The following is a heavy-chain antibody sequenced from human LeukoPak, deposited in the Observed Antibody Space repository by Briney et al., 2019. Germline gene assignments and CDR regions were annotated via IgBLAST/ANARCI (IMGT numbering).Heavy chain of an antibody. V-gene: IGHV4-59*01. CDR1: GGSISSYY. Sequence: SETLSLTCNVSGGSISSYYWSWIRQPPGKGLEWIGYIYYSGSTNYNPSLKSRVTISVDTSKNQFSLKLSSVTAADTAVYYCARVPRLSGSYYGNYYYGMDVWGQGTTGTVSS. D-gene: IGHD1-26*01. CDR2: IYYSGST. J-gene: IGHJ6*02. CDR3: ARVPRLSGSYYGNYYYGMDV.